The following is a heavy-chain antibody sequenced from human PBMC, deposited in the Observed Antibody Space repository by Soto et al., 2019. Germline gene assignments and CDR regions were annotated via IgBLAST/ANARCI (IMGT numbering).Heavy chain of an antibody. CDR2: IGASGSST. J-gene: IGHJ4*02. Sequence: LRLSCAASGFTFSSYALTWVRQAPGKGLEWVSVIGASGSSTFHADSVKGRFTISRDNSKNTLFLQMNSLRAEDTAVYYCAKVVDYDSTGYYSHLDHWGQGTLVTVSS. CDR3: AKVVDYDSTGYYSHLDH. V-gene: IGHV3-23*01. D-gene: IGHD3-22*01. CDR1: GFTFSSYA.